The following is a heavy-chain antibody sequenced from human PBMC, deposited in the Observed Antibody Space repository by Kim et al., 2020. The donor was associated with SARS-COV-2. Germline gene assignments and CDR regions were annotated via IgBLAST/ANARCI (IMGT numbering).Heavy chain of an antibody. D-gene: IGHD6-13*01. CDR3: ARPSYSSSWYPDY. V-gene: IGHV5-51*01. J-gene: IGHJ4*02. Sequence: YSPAFHGQVTISADKSISTAYLQWSSLKASDTAMYYCARPSYSSSWYPDYWGQGTLVTVSS.